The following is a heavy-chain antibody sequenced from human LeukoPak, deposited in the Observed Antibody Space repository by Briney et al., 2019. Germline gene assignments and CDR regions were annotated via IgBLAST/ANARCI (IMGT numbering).Heavy chain of an antibody. CDR1: GGSISNYF. Sequence: SETLSLTCTVSGGSISNYFWSWVRQPPGKGLEWIGYIYYSGATNYNPSLKSRVTISVDTSKNQFSLKLSSVTAADTAVYYCARGKYYYDSSGYSMDYWGQGTLVTVSS. J-gene: IGHJ4*02. CDR2: IYYSGAT. V-gene: IGHV4-59*01. D-gene: IGHD3-22*01. CDR3: ARGKYYYDSSGYSMDY.